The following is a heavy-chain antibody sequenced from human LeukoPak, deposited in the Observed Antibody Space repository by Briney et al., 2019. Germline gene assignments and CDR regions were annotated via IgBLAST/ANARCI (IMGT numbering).Heavy chain of an antibody. V-gene: IGHV3-23*01. J-gene: IGHJ4*02. CDR2: ISGSGGST. CDR3: ARGMSMIVVVITASQCDY. Sequence: GGSLRLSCAASGFTFSSYAMSWVRQAPGKGLEWVSAISGSGGSTYYADSVKGRFTISRDNSKNTLYLQMNSLRAEDTAVYYCARGMSMIVVVITASQCDYWGQGTLVTVSS. D-gene: IGHD3-22*01. CDR1: GFTFSSYA.